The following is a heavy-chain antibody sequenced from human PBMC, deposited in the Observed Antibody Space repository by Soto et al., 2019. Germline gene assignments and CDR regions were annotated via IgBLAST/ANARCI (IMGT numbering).Heavy chain of an antibody. J-gene: IGHJ6*02. CDR3: SACSGGACHQNYGMDV. Sequence: EVHLVESGGGLVKPGGSLRLSCAVSVFTFSTCTMNWVRQAPGKGLEWVSSISPSTSHIYYADSVKGRFTISRDNAKNSLFLQMNSLRAEDTAVYYCSACSGGACHQNYGMDVWGQGTTVTVSS. CDR2: ISPSTSHI. D-gene: IGHD2-15*01. CDR1: VFTFSTCT. V-gene: IGHV3-21*01.